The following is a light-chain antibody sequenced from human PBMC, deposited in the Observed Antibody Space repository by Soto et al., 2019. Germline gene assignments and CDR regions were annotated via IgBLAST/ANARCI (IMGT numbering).Light chain of an antibody. CDR2: GAS. Sequence: EIVLTQSPGTLSLSPGERVTLSCRASQSVSNSYLAWYQQKPGQAPRLLIYGASSRATGIPDRFSGSGSGTDFTLTISRLEPEDFAVYYCQQYGSLSWTFGQGTKVEIK. CDR1: QSVSNSY. V-gene: IGKV3-20*01. CDR3: QQYGSLSWT. J-gene: IGKJ1*01.